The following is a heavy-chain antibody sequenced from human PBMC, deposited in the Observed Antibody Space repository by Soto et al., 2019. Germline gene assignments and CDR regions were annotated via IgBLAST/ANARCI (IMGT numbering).Heavy chain of an antibody. D-gene: IGHD6-13*01. CDR3: ASFYSSIWYYFDY. J-gene: IGHJ4*02. CDR2: IYYTGST. Sequence: SEALSVTCTVSCDSISSYYWSWIRQPPGKGLEWIGYIYYTGSTNYNPSPKSRITMSVDTSKNQFSLKLSSVTAADTAVYYCASFYSSIWYYFDYWGQGTLVTVSS. CDR1: CDSISSYY. V-gene: IGHV4-59*01.